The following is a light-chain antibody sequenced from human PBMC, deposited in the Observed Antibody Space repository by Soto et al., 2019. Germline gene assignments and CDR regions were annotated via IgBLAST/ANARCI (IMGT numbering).Light chain of an antibody. V-gene: IGKV1-39*01. CDR3: QHYNSYSEA. J-gene: IGKJ1*01. CDR2: AAS. CDR1: QSISSY. Sequence: DIQMTQSPSSLSASVGDRVTITCRASQSISSYLNWYQQKPGKAPKLLIYAASSLQSGVPSRFSGSGSGTDFTLTISSLQPDDFETYYCQHYNSYSEAFGQGTKVDIK.